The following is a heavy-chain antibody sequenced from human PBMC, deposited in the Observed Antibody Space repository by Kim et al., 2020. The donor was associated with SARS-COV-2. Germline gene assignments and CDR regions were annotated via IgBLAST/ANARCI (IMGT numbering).Heavy chain of an antibody. CDR1: GYTFTSYG. J-gene: IGHJ4*02. D-gene: IGHD5-12*01. Sequence: ASVKVSCKASGYTFTSYGISWVRQAPGQGLEWMGWISAYNGNTNYAQKVQGRVTMTTDTSTSTAYMELRSLRFDDTAVYYCARDHIVATIREKAFDYWGQGTLVTVSS. CDR2: ISAYNGNT. CDR3: ARDHIVATIREKAFDY. V-gene: IGHV1-18*01.